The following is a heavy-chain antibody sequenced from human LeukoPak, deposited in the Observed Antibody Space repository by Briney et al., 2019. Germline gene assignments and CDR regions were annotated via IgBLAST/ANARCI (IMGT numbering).Heavy chain of an antibody. J-gene: IGHJ6*02. CDR3: ARVKYYGSGSYDSYYYYGMDV. Sequence: SETLSLTCTVSGGSISSYYWSWIRQPPGKGLEWIGYMYYSGSTNYNPSLKSRVTISVDTSKNQFSLKLSSVTAADTAVYYCARVKYYGSGSYDSYYYYGMDVWGQGTTVTVSS. CDR1: GGSISSYY. CDR2: MYYSGST. V-gene: IGHV4-59*01. D-gene: IGHD3-10*01.